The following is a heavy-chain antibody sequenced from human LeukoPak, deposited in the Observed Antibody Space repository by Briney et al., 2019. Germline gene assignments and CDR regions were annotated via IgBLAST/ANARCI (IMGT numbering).Heavy chain of an antibody. V-gene: IGHV3-23*01. CDR3: ARDMGDYSNLPASPFDY. D-gene: IGHD4-11*01. CDR1: GFTFSNYA. J-gene: IGHJ4*02. CDR2: ISGSGDST. Sequence: GGSLRLSCAASGFTFSNYAMRWVRQAPGKGLEWVSGISGSGDSTYYADSVKGRFTISRDNSKNTLYLQMNSLRAEDTAVYYCARDMGDYSNLPASPFDYWGQGTLVTVSS.